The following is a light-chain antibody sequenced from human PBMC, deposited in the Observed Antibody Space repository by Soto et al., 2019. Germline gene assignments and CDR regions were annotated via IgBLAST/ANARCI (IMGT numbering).Light chain of an antibody. Sequence: QSALTQPASVSGSPGQSITISCTGTSRDIGFFNYVSWYQQFPGNAPKLIIYQVTNRPSGVSDRFSASKSGDTASLTISGLQAEDEAIYYCSSYTGFSTDILFGGGTKLTVL. J-gene: IGLJ2*01. CDR1: SRDIGFFNY. CDR2: QVT. V-gene: IGLV2-14*03. CDR3: SSYTGFSTDIL.